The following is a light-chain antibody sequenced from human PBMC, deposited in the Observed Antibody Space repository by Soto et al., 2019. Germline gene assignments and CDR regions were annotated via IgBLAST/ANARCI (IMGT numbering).Light chain of an antibody. CDR3: GPWDSSLSAGRGV. V-gene: IGLV1-51*01. J-gene: IGLJ3*02. Sequence: QSVLTQPPSVSAAPGQKVTISCSGSSSNIGNNYVSWYQQLPGTAPKLLIYDNNKRPSGIPDRFSGSKPGTSATLGITVLQTGDEADYYCGPWDSSLSAGRGVFGGGTKLTVL. CDR1: SSNIGNNY. CDR2: DNN.